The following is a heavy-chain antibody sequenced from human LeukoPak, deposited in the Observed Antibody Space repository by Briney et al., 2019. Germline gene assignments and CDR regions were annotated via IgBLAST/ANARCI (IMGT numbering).Heavy chain of an antibody. CDR1: GYTFTSYD. D-gene: IGHD3-16*01. CDR3: ARVLSPFARFGGY. V-gene: IGHV1-8*01. CDR2: MNPNSGNT. J-gene: IGHJ4*02. Sequence: ASVKVSCKASGYTFTSYDINWVRQATAQGLEWMGWMNPNSGNTGYAQKFQGRVTMTRNTSISTAYMELSSLRSEDTAVYYCARVLSPFARFGGYWGQGTLVTVSS.